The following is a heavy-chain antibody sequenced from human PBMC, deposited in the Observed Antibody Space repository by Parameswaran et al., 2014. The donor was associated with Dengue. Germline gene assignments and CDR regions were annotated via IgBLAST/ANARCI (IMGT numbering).Heavy chain of an antibody. D-gene: IGHD3-10*01. V-gene: IGHV1-46*01. J-gene: IGHJ6*02. Sequence: WVRQAPGQGLEWMGIVNPSGGGTSFAQKFQGRLTMTRDTSTGTVYMELSSLTSDDTAIYYCARHRGMDVWGQGTTVTVSS. CDR3: ARHRGMDV. CDR2: VNPSGGGT.